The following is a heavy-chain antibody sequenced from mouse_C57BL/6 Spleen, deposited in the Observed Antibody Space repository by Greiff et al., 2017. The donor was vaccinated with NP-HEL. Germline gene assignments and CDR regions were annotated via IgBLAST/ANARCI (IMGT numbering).Heavy chain of an antibody. J-gene: IGHJ4*01. CDR3: ARWATYSAYAMDY. V-gene: IGHV1-42*01. Sequence: VQLQQSGPELVKPGASVKISCKASGYSFTGYYMNWVKQSPEKSLEWIGEINPSTGGTTYNQKFKAKATLTVDKSSSTAYMQLKSLTSEDSAVYYCARWATYSAYAMDYWGQGTSVTVSS. CDR1: GYSFTGYY. CDR2: INPSTGGT. D-gene: IGHD2-12*01.